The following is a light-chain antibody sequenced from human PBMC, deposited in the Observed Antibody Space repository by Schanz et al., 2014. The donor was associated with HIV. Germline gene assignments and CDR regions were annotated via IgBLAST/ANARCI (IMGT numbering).Light chain of an antibody. J-gene: IGKJ2*01. CDR3: QQYTPYSHT. V-gene: IGKV1-9*01. CDR2: GAS. CDR1: QGISSS. Sequence: IQLTQSPSSLSASVGDRVTITCRVSQGISSSFAWYQQKPGKAPNLLIYGASTLQSGVPSRFSGSGSGTEFTLTISSLQPEDFATYYCQQYTPYSHTFGQGTTLEI.